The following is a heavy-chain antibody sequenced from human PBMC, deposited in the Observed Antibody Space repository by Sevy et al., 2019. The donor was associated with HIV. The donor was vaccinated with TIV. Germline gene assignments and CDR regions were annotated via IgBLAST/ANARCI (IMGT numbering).Heavy chain of an antibody. CDR2: ISYDGSNK. J-gene: IGHJ6*02. Sequence: GGSLRLSCAASGFTFSSYAMHWVRQAPGKGLEWVAVISYDGSNKYYADSVKGRFTISRDNSKNTLYLKMNSLRAEDTAVYYCARVRTYYYDMNSDYYGMDVWGQGTTVTVSS. CDR3: ARVRTYYYDMNSDYYGMDV. V-gene: IGHV3-30-3*01. CDR1: GFTFSSYA. D-gene: IGHD3-22*01.